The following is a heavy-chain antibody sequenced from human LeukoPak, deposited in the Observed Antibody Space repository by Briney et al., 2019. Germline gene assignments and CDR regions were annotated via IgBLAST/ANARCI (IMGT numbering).Heavy chain of an antibody. CDR2: INHSGST. CDR3: ARGIAAPPPLYYFDY. Sequence: SETLSLTCTVSGYSISSGYYWGWIRQPPGKGLEWIGEINHSGSTNYNPSLKSRVTISVDTSKNQFSLKLSSVTAADTAVYYCARGIAAPPPLYYFDYWGQGTLVTVSS. J-gene: IGHJ4*02. V-gene: IGHV4-38-2*02. CDR1: GYSISSGYY. D-gene: IGHD6-13*01.